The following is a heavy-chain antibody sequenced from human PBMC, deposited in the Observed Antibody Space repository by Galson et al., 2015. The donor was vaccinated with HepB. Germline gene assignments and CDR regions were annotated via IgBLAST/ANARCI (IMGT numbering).Heavy chain of an antibody. CDR1: GFTVSSNY. D-gene: IGHD6-19*01. J-gene: IGHJ4*02. CDR3: ARERGDSSGWVDY. Sequence: SLRLSCAASGFTVSSNYMSWVRQAPGKGLEWVSVIYSGGSTYYADSVKGRFTISRDNSKNTLYLQMNSLRAEDTAVYYCARERGDSSGWVDYWGQGTLVTVSS. V-gene: IGHV3-66*01. CDR2: IYSGGST.